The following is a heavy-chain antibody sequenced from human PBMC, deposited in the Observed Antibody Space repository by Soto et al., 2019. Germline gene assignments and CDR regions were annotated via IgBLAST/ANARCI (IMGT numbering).Heavy chain of an antibody. Sequence: SETLSLTCTVSGGSISSSSYYWGWIRQPPGKGLEWIGYIYYSGSTNYNPSLKSRVTISVDTSKNQFSLKLSSVTAADTAVYYCARAPNYYGSGSYHRGWFDPWGQGTLVTVSS. V-gene: IGHV4-61*05. CDR1: GGSISSSSYY. J-gene: IGHJ5*02. CDR3: ARAPNYYGSGSYHRGWFDP. CDR2: IYYSGST. D-gene: IGHD3-10*01.